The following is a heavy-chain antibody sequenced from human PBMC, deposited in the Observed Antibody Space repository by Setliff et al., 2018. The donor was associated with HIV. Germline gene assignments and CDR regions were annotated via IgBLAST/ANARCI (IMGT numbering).Heavy chain of an antibody. Sequence: LRLSCAASGFTFSSYGMHWVRQAPGKGLEWVGRTKNQANGLTTEYAASVQGRFTISRDESKNSLFLQMNSLSTEDTAVYYCARNQGNSFGQGFVYWGQGTLVTVSS. CDR2: TKNQANGLTT. CDR1: GFTFSSYG. D-gene: IGHD5-18*01. CDR3: ARNQGNSFGQGFVY. J-gene: IGHJ4*02. V-gene: IGHV3-72*01.